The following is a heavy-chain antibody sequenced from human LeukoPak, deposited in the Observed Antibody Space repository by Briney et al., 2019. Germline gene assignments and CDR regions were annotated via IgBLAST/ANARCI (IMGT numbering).Heavy chain of an antibody. V-gene: IGHV6-1*01. CDR1: GDSVSINNGS. D-gene: IGHD6-19*01. J-gene: IGHJ4*02. CDR3: ARDVRSSGWYTFDY. CDR2: TYYRSKWYN. Sequence: SQTLSVTSAISGDSVSINNGSWNWIRQSPSGGLEWLARTYYRSKWYNDYEVSMKGRIIINPDTSKKQFSQQMNSVTHEETAVYYCARDVRSSGWYTFDYWGQGTLVTVSS.